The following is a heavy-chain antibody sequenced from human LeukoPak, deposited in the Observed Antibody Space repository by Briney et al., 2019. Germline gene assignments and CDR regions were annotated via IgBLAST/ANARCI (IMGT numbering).Heavy chain of an antibody. CDR3: ATGPFELGYSH. J-gene: IGHJ4*02. V-gene: IGHV1-2*04. Sequence: RASVKVSCKASGYTFTGYYMHWVRQAPGQGLEWMGWINPNSGGTNYAQKFQGWVTMTEDTSTDTAYMELSSLRSEDTAVYYCATGPFELGYSHWGQGTLVTVSS. CDR1: GYTFTGYY. D-gene: IGHD3-22*01. CDR2: INPNSGGT.